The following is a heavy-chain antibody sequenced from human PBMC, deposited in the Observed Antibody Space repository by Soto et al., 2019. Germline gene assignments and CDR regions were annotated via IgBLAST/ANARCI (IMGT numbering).Heavy chain of an antibody. CDR1: GFTSSSYA. Sequence: GGSLRLSCAASGFTSSSYAMSWVRQAPGKGLEWVSAISGSGGSTYYADSVKGRFTISRDNSKNTLYLQMNSLRAEDTAVYYCAKKKTKSVTAREEYFQHWGQGTLVTVSS. CDR2: ISGSGGST. CDR3: AKKKTKSVTAREEYFQH. J-gene: IGHJ1*01. V-gene: IGHV3-23*01. D-gene: IGHD2-21*02.